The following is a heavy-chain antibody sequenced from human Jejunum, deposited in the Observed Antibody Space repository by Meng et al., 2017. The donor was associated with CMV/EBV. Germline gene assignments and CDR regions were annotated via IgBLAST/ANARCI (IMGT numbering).Heavy chain of an antibody. CDR1: GYPFTAYF. CDR3: ARGSGGWFDP. J-gene: IGHJ5*02. CDR2: IDPNSGGT. V-gene: IGHV1-2*02. D-gene: IGHD1-26*01. Sequence: SCQASGYPFTAYFLHWVRQAPGQGLEWMGWIDPNSGGTNYAQKFQGKFTMTRDTSISTASIEVSSPRSDDTAVYYCARGSGGWFDPWGQGTLVTVSS.